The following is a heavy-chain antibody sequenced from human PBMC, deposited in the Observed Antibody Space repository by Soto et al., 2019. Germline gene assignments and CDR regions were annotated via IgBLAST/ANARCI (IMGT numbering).Heavy chain of an antibody. CDR2: INHSGST. D-gene: IGHD2-15*01. V-gene: IGHV4-34*01. CDR1: GGSFSGYY. Sequence: SETLSLTCAVYGGSFSGYYWSWIRQPPGKGLEWIGEINHSGSTKYNPSLKSRVTISVDTSKNQFSLKLSSVTAADTAVYYCARGLGYCSGGSCLDYGMDVWGQGTTVTVSS. J-gene: IGHJ6*02. CDR3: ARGLGYCSGGSCLDYGMDV.